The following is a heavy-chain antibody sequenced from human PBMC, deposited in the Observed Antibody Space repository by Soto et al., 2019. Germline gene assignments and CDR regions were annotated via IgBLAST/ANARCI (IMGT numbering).Heavy chain of an antibody. V-gene: IGHV5-51*01. CDR2: IYPGDSDT. D-gene: IGHD3-3*01. CDR3: ARYQLRFLGAFDI. J-gene: IGHJ3*02. Sequence: GESLKISCKGSGYSFTSYWIGWVRQMPGKGLEWMGIIYPGDSDTRYSPHFQGQVTISADKSISTAYLQWSSLKASDTAMYYCARYQLRFLGAFDIWGQGTMVTVSS. CDR1: GYSFTSYW.